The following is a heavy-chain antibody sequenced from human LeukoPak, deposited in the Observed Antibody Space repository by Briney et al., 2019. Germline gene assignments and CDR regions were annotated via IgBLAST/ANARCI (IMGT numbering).Heavy chain of an antibody. CDR1: GLTFISLS. CDR2: VSAYTGDT. D-gene: IGHD6-13*01. J-gene: IGHJ3*01. V-gene: IGHV1-18*01. Sequence: ASVTVSFKASGLTFISLSVSWVRQAPGQGLEWLGWVSAYTGDTQYAQTLQGRVSMTTNTSTSTAYMELRSLRSDDTAVYYCAACIAASGYAFDVWGQGTIITVSS. CDR3: AACIAASGYAFDV.